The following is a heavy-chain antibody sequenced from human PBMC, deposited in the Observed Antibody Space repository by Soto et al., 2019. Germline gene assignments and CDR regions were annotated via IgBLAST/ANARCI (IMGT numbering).Heavy chain of an antibody. D-gene: IGHD6-13*01. V-gene: IGHV4-4*02. J-gene: IGHJ4*02. Sequence: XETLSLRCTVSGDSITRSVWWTWVRQPPGKGLEWIVEVFHTGNTKYNPSLKSRVTMSVDKSTNEFSLKVTSVTAADTAIYYCARKAWVRFDYWGQGALVTVSS. CDR1: GDSITRSVW. CDR3: ARKAWVRFDY. CDR2: VFHTGNT.